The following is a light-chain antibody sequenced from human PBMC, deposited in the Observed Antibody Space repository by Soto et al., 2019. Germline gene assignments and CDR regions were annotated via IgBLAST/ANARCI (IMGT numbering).Light chain of an antibody. CDR1: QSIYSS. V-gene: IGKV1-39*01. Sequence: DIQMTQSPSSLSASVGDRVTITCRASQSIYSSLNWYHQKPGKAPKLLIYAASNLQSGVPSRFSGSGSGTDFNLSISSLQTEDFATYYCQQSYSAPYTFGQGTKLEI. J-gene: IGKJ2*01. CDR2: AAS. CDR3: QQSYSAPYT.